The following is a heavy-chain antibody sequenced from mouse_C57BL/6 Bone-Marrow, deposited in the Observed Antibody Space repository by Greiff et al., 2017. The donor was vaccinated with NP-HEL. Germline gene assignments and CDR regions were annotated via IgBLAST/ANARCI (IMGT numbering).Heavy chain of an antibody. D-gene: IGHD4-1*01. V-gene: IGHV10-1*01. J-gene: IGHJ4*01. CDR3: LRQDWDAYYAMDY. CDR2: IRSNSNNYAT. Sequence: EVKLQESGGGLVQPKGSLKLSCAASGFSFNTYAMNWVRQAPGQGLEWVARIRSNSNNYATYYADSVQDRFSISRDESESVLYLQMNNLKTEDTAMYYCLRQDWDAYYAMDYGGQGTSVTVSS. CDR1: GFSFNTYA.